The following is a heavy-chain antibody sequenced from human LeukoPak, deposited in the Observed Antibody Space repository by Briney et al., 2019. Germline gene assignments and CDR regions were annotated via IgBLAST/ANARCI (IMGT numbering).Heavy chain of an antibody. J-gene: IGHJ4*02. V-gene: IGHV1-69*04. CDR1: GGTSNSHA. CDR2: IIPNLGTT. Sequence: SVKVSCKASGGTSNSHAISWVRQAPGQGLEWMGRIIPNLGTTNRAQNFQDRVTLTADKSTNTAYMELTSLTSDDTAVYCATTNDGGGYQWGDFFDFWGQGILVTVSS. D-gene: IGHD3-22*01. CDR3: TTNDGGGYQWGDFFDF.